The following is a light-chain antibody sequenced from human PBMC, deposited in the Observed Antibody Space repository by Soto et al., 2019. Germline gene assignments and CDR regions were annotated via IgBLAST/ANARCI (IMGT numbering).Light chain of an antibody. J-gene: IGLJ3*02. CDR3: CSFAPGVTWV. V-gene: IGLV2-23*02. CDR1: SSDVGKYNL. CDR2: EVN. Sequence: QSALTQPASVSGSPGQSITISCTGASSDVGKYNLVSWYQRHPGKAPKLIIYEVNKRPSVVSNRFSGSKSGNTASLTISGLQAEDEADYTCCSFAPGVTWVFCGVPKLTVL.